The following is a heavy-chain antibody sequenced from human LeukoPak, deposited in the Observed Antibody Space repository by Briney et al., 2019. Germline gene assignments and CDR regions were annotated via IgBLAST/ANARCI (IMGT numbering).Heavy chain of an antibody. CDR2: IYYSGST. CDR3: ARRANYYDSSGSYYVKYYYFDY. J-gene: IGHJ4*02. D-gene: IGHD3-22*01. CDR1: GGSISSNSYC. Sequence: SETLSLTCAVSGGSISSNSYCWGWIRQPPGKGLEWIGSIYYSGSTYYNPSLKSRVTISVDTSKNQFSLKLSSVTAADTAVYYCARRANYYDSSGSYYVKYYYFDYWGQGTLVTVSS. V-gene: IGHV4-39*01.